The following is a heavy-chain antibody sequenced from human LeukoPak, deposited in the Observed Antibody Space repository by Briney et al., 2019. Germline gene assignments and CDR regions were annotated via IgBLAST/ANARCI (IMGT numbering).Heavy chain of an antibody. CDR3: ARHGRRDGRRSPWSA. Sequence: SETLSLTCTVSGYSLSSGYYWGWIRQPPGKGLEWIGSIYHSGSTYYNPSLKSRVTISVDTSKNQFSLKVSSVTAADTAVYYCARHGRRDGRRSPWSAWGQGTLVSVS. CDR1: GYSLSSGYY. J-gene: IGHJ4*02. D-gene: IGHD5-24*01. CDR2: IYHSGST. V-gene: IGHV4-38-2*02.